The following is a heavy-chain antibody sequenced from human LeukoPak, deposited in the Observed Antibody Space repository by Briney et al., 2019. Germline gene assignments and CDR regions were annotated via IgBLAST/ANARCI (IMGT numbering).Heavy chain of an antibody. J-gene: IGHJ4*02. D-gene: IGHD2-15*01. CDR1: GDSITNYF. CDR3: SRGRVAYSAYYFDY. V-gene: IGHV4-59*01. CDR2: IYYTGNT. Sequence: TSETLSLTCAVSGDSITNYFWSWIRQPPGKGLEWIGYIYYTGNTNYKPSLKRRVTISVDTSTNQFSLRLRSVTAADTAVYYCSRGRVAYSAYYFDYWGRGTLVTVSS.